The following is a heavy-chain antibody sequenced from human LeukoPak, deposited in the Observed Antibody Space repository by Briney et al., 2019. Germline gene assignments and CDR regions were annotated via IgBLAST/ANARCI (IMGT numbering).Heavy chain of an antibody. J-gene: IGHJ4*02. V-gene: IGHV4-59*01. CDR2: IYYSGSI. D-gene: IGHD3-16*01. Sequence: SETLSLTCTVSGGSISSYYWSWIRQPPGKGLEWIGYIYYSGSINYNPSLKSRVTISVDTSKNQFSLKLSSVTAADTAVYYCARGGAFPHYFDYWGQGTLVTVSS. CDR3: ARGGAFPHYFDY. CDR1: GGSISSYY.